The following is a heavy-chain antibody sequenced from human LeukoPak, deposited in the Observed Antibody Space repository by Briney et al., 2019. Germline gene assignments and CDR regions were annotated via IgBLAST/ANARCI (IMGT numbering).Heavy chain of an antibody. J-gene: IGHJ4*02. Sequence: GGSLRLSCAASGFTFSSYGMHWVRQAPGKGLEWVAFIRYDGSNKYYADSVKGRFTISRDDSKNTAYLQMNSLKTEDTAVYYCTSVIVGTLGAFDYWGQGTLVTVSS. CDR2: IRYDGSNK. CDR3: TSVIVGTLGAFDY. CDR1: GFTFSSYG. D-gene: IGHD5-12*01. V-gene: IGHV3-30*02.